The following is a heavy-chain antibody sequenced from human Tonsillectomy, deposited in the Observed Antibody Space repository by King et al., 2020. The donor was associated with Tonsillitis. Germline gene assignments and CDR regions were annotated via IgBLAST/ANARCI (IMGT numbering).Heavy chain of an antibody. CDR3: ARPVGYCSGGSCYPPSSAYWYFDL. D-gene: IGHD2-15*01. CDR2: ISHGDSDT. CDR1: GYSFNSYW. V-gene: IGHV5-51*03. Sequence: VQLVESGAEVKKPGESQKISCKGSGYSFNSYWIGWVRQMPGKGLEWMGMISHGDSDTRYSPSFQGQVTISADKYINTAYLQGSSLKASETAMDYCARPVGYCSGGSCYPPSSAYWYFDLWGRGTLVTVSS. J-gene: IGHJ2*01.